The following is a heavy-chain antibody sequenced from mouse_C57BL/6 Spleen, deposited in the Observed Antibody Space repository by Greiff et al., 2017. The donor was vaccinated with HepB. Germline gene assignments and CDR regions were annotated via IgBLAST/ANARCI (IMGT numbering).Heavy chain of an antibody. CDR2: IYPGDGDT. D-gene: IGHD1-1*01. V-gene: IGHV1-82*01. Sequence: QVQLQQSGPELVKSGASVKISCKASGYAFSSFWTNWVKQRPGKGLEWIGRIYPGDGDTNYNGKFQGKATLTADEYSSTAYMPLSSLTSEYSAVYSCARSGTTDFDYWGEGTTLTVSS. CDR1: GYAFSSFW. CDR3: ARSGTTDFDY. J-gene: IGHJ2*01.